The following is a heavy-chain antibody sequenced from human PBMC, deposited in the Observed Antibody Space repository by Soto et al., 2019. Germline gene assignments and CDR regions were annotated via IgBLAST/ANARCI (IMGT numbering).Heavy chain of an antibody. CDR2: ISGSGGST. J-gene: IGHJ6*03. CDR3: AKETYYDFWSGYPVHYYYYMDV. Sequence: PGGSLRLSCAASGFTFSSYAMSWVRQAPGKGLEWVSAISGSGGSTYYADSVKGRFTISRDNSKNTLYLQMNSLRAEDTAVYYCAKETYYDFWSGYPVHYYYYMDVWGKGTTVTVSS. D-gene: IGHD3-3*01. V-gene: IGHV3-23*01. CDR1: GFTFSSYA.